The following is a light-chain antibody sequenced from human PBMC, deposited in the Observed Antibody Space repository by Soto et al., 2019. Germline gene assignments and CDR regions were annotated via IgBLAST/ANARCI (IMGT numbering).Light chain of an antibody. Sequence: EIVMTQCQANLSVSPVEIDNVSCRSSQSVSSNLAWYQQKPGQAPRLLIYGASTRATGIPARFSGSGSGTEFTLTISSLQSEDFAVYYCQQYNNWPAWTFGQGTKV. CDR3: QQYNNWPAWT. J-gene: IGKJ1*01. V-gene: IGKV3-15*01. CDR2: GAS. CDR1: QSVSSN.